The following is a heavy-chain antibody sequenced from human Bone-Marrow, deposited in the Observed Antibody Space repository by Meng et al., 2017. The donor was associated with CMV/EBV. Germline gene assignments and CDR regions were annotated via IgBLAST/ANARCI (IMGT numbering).Heavy chain of an antibody. J-gene: IGHJ4*02. CDR3: ARMVGLFAIFGVASDY. D-gene: IGHD3-3*01. V-gene: IGHV3-30-3*01. CDR1: GFTFSSYA. Sequence: SLKISWAASGFTFSSYAMHWVRQAPGKGLEWVAVKSYDGSNKYYADSVKGRFTISRDNSMNTLYLQMNSLRAEDTAVYYGARMVGLFAIFGVASDYWGQGTLVTVSS. CDR2: KSYDGSNK.